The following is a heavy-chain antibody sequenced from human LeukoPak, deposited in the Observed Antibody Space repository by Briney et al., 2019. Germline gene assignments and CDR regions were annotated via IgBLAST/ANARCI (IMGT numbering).Heavy chain of an antibody. V-gene: IGHV4-59*01. CDR1: GGSISSYY. D-gene: IGHD5-18*01. CDR2: IYYSGST. CDR3: ARDRGYTYGNDY. J-gene: IGHJ4*02. Sequence: SETLSLTCTVSGGSISSYYWSWIRQPPGKGLEWIGYIYYSGSTNYNPSLKSRVTISVDTSKNQFSLKLYSVTAADTAVYYCARDRGYTYGNDYWGQGTPVTVSS.